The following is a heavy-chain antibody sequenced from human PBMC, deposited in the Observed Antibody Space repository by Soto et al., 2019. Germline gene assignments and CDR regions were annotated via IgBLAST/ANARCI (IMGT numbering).Heavy chain of an antibody. D-gene: IGHD2-2*01. CDR1: GFTFRSHS. CDR2: ISTSSSFI. Sequence: GGSLRLSCEGSGFTFRSHSMNWVRQAPGRGLEWVASISTSSSFIYYGDSVRGRFIISRDNAKNSLDLQMDSLRVEDTAVYYCARENKDVNKSTSISSGFHGMDVWGQGIPVTVSS. V-gene: IGHV3-21*01. J-gene: IGHJ6*02. CDR3: ARENKDVNKSTSISSGFHGMDV.